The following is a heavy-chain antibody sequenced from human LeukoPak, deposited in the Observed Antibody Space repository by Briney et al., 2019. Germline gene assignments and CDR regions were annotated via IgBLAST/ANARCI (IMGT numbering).Heavy chain of an antibody. CDR3: ARDQWWQFIAVAITSYFDR. CDR2: IKPDGSEK. D-gene: IGHD6-19*01. J-gene: IGHJ4*02. CDR1: GFTFSTYW. Sequence: GGSLRLSCAASGFTFSTYWMSWVRQAPGKGLEWVANIKPDGSEKHYVDSVKGRFTISRDNVKNSLYLQMNSLRAEDTAVYYCARDQWWQFIAVAITSYFDRWGLGTLVTVSS. V-gene: IGHV3-7*01.